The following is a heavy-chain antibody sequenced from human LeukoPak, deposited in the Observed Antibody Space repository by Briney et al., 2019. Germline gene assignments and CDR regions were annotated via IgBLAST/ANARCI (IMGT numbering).Heavy chain of an antibody. Sequence: PSETLSLTCAVYGGSFSGYYWSWIRQPPGKGLEWIGEINHSGSTNYNPSLKSRVTISVDTSKNQFSLKLSSVTAADTAVYYCWVASRGSDYWGQGTLVTVSS. CDR3: WVASRGSDY. CDR2: INHSGST. D-gene: IGHD3-16*01. J-gene: IGHJ4*02. CDR1: GGSFSGYY. V-gene: IGHV4-34*01.